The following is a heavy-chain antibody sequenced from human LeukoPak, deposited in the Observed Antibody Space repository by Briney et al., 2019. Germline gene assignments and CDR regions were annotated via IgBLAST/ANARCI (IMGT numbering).Heavy chain of an antibody. V-gene: IGHV5-51*01. CDR2: IYPGDSDT. Sequence: GESLKISCKGSGYSFSSYWLGWVRQMPGKGLEWMGIIYPGDSDTRYSPSFQGQVTISADKSINTAYLQWSSLKGSETAMYYCARRRSSSWLDYWGQGTLVTVSS. D-gene: IGHD6-13*01. CDR3: ARRRSSSWLDY. J-gene: IGHJ4*02. CDR1: GYSFSSYW.